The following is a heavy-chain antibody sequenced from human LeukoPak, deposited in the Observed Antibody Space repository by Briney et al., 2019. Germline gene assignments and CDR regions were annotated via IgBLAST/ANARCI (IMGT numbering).Heavy chain of an antibody. CDR2: MNPNSGNT. Sequence: ASVKVSCKASGYTFTSYDINWVRQATGQGLEWMGWMNPNSGNTGYAQKFQGRVTMTRNTSISTAYMELSSLRSEDTAVYYCARVVHMYYGSGSYYILGYYYYGMDVWGQGTTVTVSS. J-gene: IGHJ6*02. CDR3: ARVVHMYYGSGSYYILGYYYYGMDV. D-gene: IGHD3-10*01. CDR1: GYTFTSYD. V-gene: IGHV1-8*01.